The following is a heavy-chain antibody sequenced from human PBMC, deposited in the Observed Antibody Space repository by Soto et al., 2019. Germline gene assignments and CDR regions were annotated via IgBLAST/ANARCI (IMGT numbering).Heavy chain of an antibody. D-gene: IGHD6-13*01. CDR2: ISGSGSDT. CDR3: AKSFSSNWYDYFNS. V-gene: IGHV3-23*01. Sequence: GGSLRLSCAASGFGLSDFAMSWVRQAPGKGLQWVSAISGSGSDTYYADSVKGRFTISRDTSKSTLYLQMNSLRAEDTALYYCAKSFSSNWYDYFNSWGQGSLVTVSS. CDR1: GFGLSDFA. J-gene: IGHJ4*02.